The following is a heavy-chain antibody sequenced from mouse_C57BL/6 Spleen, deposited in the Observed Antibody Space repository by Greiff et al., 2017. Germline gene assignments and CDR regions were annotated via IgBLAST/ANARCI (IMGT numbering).Heavy chain of an antibody. CDR2: INPSTGGT. CDR1: GYSFTGYY. D-gene: IGHD3-3*01. J-gene: IGHJ2*01. CDR3: ARGDFFDY. V-gene: IGHV1-42*01. Sequence: EVQRVESGPELVKPGASVKISCKASGYSFTGYYMNWVKQSPEKSLEWIGEINPSTGGTTYNQKFKAKATLTVDKSSSTAYMQLKSLTSEDSAVYYCARGDFFDYWGQGTTLTVSS.